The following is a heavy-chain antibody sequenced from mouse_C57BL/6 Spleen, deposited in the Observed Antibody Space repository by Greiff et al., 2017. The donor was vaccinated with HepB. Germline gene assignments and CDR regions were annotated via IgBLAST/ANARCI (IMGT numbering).Heavy chain of an antibody. Sequence: VQLQQSGAELVRPGASVTLSCKASGYTFTDYEMHWVKQTPVHGLEWIGAIDPETGGTAYNQKFKGKAILTADKSSSTAYMELRSLTSEDSAVYYCARRDYYGYYFDYWGQGTTLTVSS. J-gene: IGHJ2*01. V-gene: IGHV1-15*01. CDR1: GYTFTDYE. CDR2: IDPETGGT. D-gene: IGHD1-1*01. CDR3: ARRDYYGYYFDY.